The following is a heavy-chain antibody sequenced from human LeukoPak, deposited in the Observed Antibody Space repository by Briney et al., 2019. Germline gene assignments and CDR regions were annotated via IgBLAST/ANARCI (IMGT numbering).Heavy chain of an antibody. J-gene: IGHJ5*02. CDR3: APYGNKGNWFDP. CDR2: FDPEDGET. D-gene: IGHD2/OR15-2a*01. CDR1: GYTLTELS. Sequence: ASVKVSCKVSGYTLTELSMHWVRQAPGKGLEWMGGFDPEDGETIYAQKFQGRVTMTEDTSTDTAYMELSSLRSEDTAVYHCAPYGNKGNWFDPWGQGTLVTVSS. V-gene: IGHV1-24*01.